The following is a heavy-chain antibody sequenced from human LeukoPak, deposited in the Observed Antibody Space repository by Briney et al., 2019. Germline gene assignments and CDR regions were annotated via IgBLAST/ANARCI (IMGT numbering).Heavy chain of an antibody. Sequence: SVTLSCNASGGTFSSYAISWVRQAPGQGLEWMGGIIPILGIANYAQKYQGRVTITGDKSTSTAYMELSSLRSEDTAVYYCARDYGDGSGRPGGYYYGMDVWGQGTTVSVSS. J-gene: IGHJ6*01. CDR1: GGTFSSYA. CDR2: IIPILGIA. CDR3: ARDYGDGSGRPGGYYYGMDV. V-gene: IGHV1-69*04. D-gene: IGHD3-10*01.